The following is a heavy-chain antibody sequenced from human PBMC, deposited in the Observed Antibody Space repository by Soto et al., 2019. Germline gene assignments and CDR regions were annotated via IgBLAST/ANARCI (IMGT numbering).Heavy chain of an antibody. D-gene: IGHD3-16*01. CDR2: ISSSGSTI. CDR1: GFTFSSYE. J-gene: IGHJ6*02. Sequence: PGGTLRLSCAASGFTFSSYEMNGVRQAPGKGREGVSYISSSGSTIYYADSVKGRFTISRDNAKNSLYLQMNSLRAEDTAVYYCARGWATLRSYYGMDVWGQGTTVTVSS. CDR3: ARGWATLRSYYGMDV. V-gene: IGHV3-48*03.